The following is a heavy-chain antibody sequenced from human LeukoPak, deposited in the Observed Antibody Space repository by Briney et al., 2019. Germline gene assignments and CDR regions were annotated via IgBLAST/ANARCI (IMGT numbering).Heavy chain of an antibody. CDR1: GGSFSGYY. Sequence: SETLSLTCAVYGGSFSGYYWNWIRQPPGRGLEWIGEINHSGSTNYNPSLKSRVTISVDTSKNQFSLKLSSVTAADTAVYYCARDGGSYYPFDYWGQGTLVTVSS. CDR3: ARDGGSYYPFDY. V-gene: IGHV4-34*01. CDR2: INHSGST. J-gene: IGHJ4*02. D-gene: IGHD1-26*01.